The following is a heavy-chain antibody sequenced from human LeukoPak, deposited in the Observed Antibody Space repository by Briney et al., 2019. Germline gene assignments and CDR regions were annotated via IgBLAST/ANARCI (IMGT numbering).Heavy chain of an antibody. CDR3: ARVYDSNGFYDAFEI. CDR1: GFTFSDYY. CDR2: ISSSGFTI. Sequence: PGGSLRLSCAASGFTFSDYYMTWIRQAPGKGLEWVSYISSSGFTIYYADSVKGRFTISRDNAKNSLYLQMNSLRAEDTAVYYCARVYDSNGFYDAFEIWGQGTMVTVSS. V-gene: IGHV3-11*04. D-gene: IGHD3-22*01. J-gene: IGHJ3*02.